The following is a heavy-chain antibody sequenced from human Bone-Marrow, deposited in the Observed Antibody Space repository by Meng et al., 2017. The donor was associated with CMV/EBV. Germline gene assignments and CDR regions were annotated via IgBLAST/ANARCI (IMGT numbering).Heavy chain of an antibody. Sequence: ASVKVSCKASGYTFTSYDINWARQATGQGLEWMGWMNPNSGNTGYAQKFQGRVTMTRNTSISTAYMELSSLRSEDTAVYYCARGELNGDIVVVPAAIPDYYYYYGMDVWGQGTTVTVSS. V-gene: IGHV1-8*01. CDR1: GYTFTSYD. CDR3: ARGELNGDIVVVPAAIPDYYYYYGMDV. J-gene: IGHJ6*02. D-gene: IGHD2-2*02. CDR2: MNPNSGNT.